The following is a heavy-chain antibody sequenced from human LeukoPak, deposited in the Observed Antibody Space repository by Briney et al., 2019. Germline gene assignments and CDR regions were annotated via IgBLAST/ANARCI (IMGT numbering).Heavy chain of an antibody. D-gene: IGHD5-12*01. CDR1: GFTFSSFE. Sequence: PGGSLRLSCAASGFTFSSFEMNWVRQAPGKGLERLSYISSSGSTIYYADSVKGRFSMSRDNAKNSLYLQMNSLRAEDTAIYYCASGVTISAFDYWGQGTLVTVSS. CDR3: ASGVTISAFDY. V-gene: IGHV3-48*03. J-gene: IGHJ4*02. CDR2: ISSSGSTI.